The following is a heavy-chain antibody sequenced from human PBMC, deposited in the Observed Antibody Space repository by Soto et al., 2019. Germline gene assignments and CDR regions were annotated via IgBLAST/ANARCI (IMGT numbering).Heavy chain of an antibody. Sequence: ASVKVSCKSSGYTFTGYYMYWVRPAPGQGLEWMGWINPNRGGTNYAQKFQGRVTMTRDTSISTAYMELSRLRSDDTAVYYCARVRGAMVRGVIQPLLYFDYWGQGTLVTVSS. CDR3: ARVRGAMVRGVIQPLLYFDY. J-gene: IGHJ4*02. V-gene: IGHV1-2*02. CDR1: GYTFTGYY. CDR2: INPNRGGT. D-gene: IGHD3-10*01.